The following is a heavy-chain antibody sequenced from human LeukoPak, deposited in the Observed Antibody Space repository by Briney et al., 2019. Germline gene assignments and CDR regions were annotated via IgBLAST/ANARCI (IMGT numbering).Heavy chain of an antibody. CDR3: ARDVLPR. J-gene: IGHJ4*02. V-gene: IGHV3-21*01. Sequence: KAGGSLRLSCAASGFTFSSYSMNWVRQAPGKGLEWVSSISSSSSYIYYADSVKGRFTISRDNAKNSLYLHMNSLRAEDTAVFYCARDVLPRWGQGTLVTVSS. CDR1: GFTFSSYS. CDR2: ISSSSSYI.